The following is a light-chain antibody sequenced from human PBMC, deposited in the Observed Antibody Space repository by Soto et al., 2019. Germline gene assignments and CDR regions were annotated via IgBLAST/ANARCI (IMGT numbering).Light chain of an antibody. V-gene: IGKV3-20*01. CDR2: DTS. Sequence: EIVLTQSPGTVSLSPGERATLSCRASQSVRDNYLAWYQQKPGQAPSLLIFDTSRRATGIPDRFTGSGSGTDFALTISRVEPQDIAVYLCQQYGSSHGTFGQGTK. CDR1: QSVRDNY. J-gene: IGKJ1*01. CDR3: QQYGSSHGT.